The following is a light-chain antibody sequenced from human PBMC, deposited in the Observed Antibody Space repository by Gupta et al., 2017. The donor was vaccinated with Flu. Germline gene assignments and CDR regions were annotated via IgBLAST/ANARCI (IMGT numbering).Light chain of an antibody. V-gene: IGLV10-54*04. Sequence: NATLTCTGNSANVGNQEAAWRQQHPGPTPKLLCYRNNSRHSGIAERFSAARSGSTASLTIXGXQPEDEXDYYCSAWDSSSSVRLFGGGTRLTVL. CDR2: RNN. J-gene: IGLJ3*02. CDR3: SAWDSSSSVRL. CDR1: SANVGNQE.